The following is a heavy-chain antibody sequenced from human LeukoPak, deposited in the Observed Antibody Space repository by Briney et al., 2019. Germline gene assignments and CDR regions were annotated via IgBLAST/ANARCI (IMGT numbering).Heavy chain of an antibody. Sequence: GGSLRLSCAASGFTFSSYAMSWVRQAPGKGLEWVSAISGSGGSTYYADSVKGRFTISRDNSKNTLYLQMNSLRPEDTAVYYCAKDIADGGYDILDYWGQGTLLTVSS. V-gene: IGHV3-23*01. CDR1: GFTFSSYA. CDR3: AKDIADGGYDILDY. J-gene: IGHJ4*02. CDR2: ISGSGGST. D-gene: IGHD5-12*01.